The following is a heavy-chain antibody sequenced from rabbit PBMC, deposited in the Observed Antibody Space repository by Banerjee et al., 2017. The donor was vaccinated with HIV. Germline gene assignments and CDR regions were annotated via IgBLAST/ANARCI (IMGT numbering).Heavy chain of an antibody. D-gene: IGHD8-1*01. CDR3: ARDLIGSSYGDL. J-gene: IGHJ4*01. V-gene: IGHV1S45*01. Sequence: QQQLEESGGGLVKPEGSLTLSCTASGFSFSNKYVMCWVRQAPGKGLEWIACIDTSNGNTCYASWAKGRFTISKTSSTTVTLQMTSLTAADTATYFCARDLIGSSYGDLWGQGTLVTVS. CDR2: IDTSNGNT. CDR1: GFSFSNKYV.